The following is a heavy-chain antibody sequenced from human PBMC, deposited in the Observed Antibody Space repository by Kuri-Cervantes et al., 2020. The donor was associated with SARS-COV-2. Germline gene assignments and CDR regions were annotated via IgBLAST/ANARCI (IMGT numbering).Heavy chain of an antibody. CDR3: ARLRVAAAGDP. J-gene: IGHJ5*02. V-gene: IGHV3-74*01. Sequence: GGSLRLSCAASGLTFSSYWMHWVRQAPGKGLVWVSRINSDGSSTSYADSVKGRFTIPRDNAKNTLYLQMNSLRAEDTAVYYCARLRVAAAGDPWGQGTLVTVSS. D-gene: IGHD6-13*01. CDR1: GLTFSSYW. CDR2: INSDGSST.